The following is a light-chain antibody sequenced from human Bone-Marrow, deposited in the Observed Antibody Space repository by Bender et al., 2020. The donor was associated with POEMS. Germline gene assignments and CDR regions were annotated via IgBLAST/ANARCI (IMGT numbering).Light chain of an antibody. Sequence: QSVLTQPPSVSGTPGQRVTISCSGSGSNIGGYPVNWYQQLPGTAPRLLIYTNNERPSGVPDRFFGSKSGNTASLTISGHQAEDEADYYCCSSAGSRVFGGGTKLTVL. CDR1: GSNIGGYP. CDR3: CSSAGSRV. V-gene: IGLV1-44*01. CDR2: TNN. J-gene: IGLJ3*02.